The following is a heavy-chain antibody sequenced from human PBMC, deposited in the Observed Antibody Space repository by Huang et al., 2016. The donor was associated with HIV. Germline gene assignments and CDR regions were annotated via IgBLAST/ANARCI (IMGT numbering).Heavy chain of an antibody. V-gene: IGHV1-69*01. D-gene: IGHD3-22*01. CDR3: ATVDYYDTSGPQRGYFDN. Sequence: QVQLVQSGAEVKKPGSSVKVSCKASGGSFRNFAIGGGGQARGQGPGGMGGSSPTLGKANYAQKVQGRVTISADESTSTAYMELSSLRSEDTAVYYCATVDYYDTSGPQRGYFDNWGQGTLVTVSS. CDR1: GGSFRNFA. J-gene: IGHJ4*02. CDR2: SSPTLGKA.